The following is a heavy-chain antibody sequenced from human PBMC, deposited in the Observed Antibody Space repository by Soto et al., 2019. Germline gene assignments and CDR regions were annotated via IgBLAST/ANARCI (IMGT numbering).Heavy chain of an antibody. CDR3: ARDQYYYGSGNLLYNWFDP. CDR2: INAGNGNT. Sequence: VASVKVSCKASGYTFTSYAMHWVRQAPGQRLEWMGWINAGNGNTKYSQKFQGRVTITRDTSASTAYMELSSLRSEDTAVYYCARDQYYYGSGNLLYNWFDPWGQGTLVTVSS. J-gene: IGHJ5*02. D-gene: IGHD3-10*01. V-gene: IGHV1-3*01. CDR1: GYTFTSYA.